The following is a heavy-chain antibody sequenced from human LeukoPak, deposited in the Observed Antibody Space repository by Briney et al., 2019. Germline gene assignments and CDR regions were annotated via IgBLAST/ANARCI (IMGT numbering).Heavy chain of an antibody. V-gene: IGHV3-21*01. J-gene: IGHJ4*02. CDR2: ISSSSSYI. CDR1: GFTFSSYS. D-gene: IGHD6-19*01. Sequence: KPGGSLRLSCAASGFTFSSYSMNWVRQAPGKGLEWVSSISSSSSYIYYADSVKGPFTISRDNAKNSLYLQMNSLRAEDTAVYYCASHLPYSSGWSSFDYWGQGTLVTVSS. CDR3: ASHLPYSSGWSSFDY.